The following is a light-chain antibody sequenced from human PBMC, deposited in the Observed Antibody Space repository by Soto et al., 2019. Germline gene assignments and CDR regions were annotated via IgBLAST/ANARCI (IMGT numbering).Light chain of an antibody. Sequence: QSVLTQPPSVSAAPGQKVTISCSGTNSNIGNNYVSWYQLLPGTAPKVLIYDNYKRPSGTPDRFSASRSGTSATLGISGLQTGDEADYFCATWDYRLNVVVFGGGTKLTVL. CDR1: NSNIGNNY. V-gene: IGLV1-51*01. CDR3: ATWDYRLNVVV. J-gene: IGLJ3*02. CDR2: DNY.